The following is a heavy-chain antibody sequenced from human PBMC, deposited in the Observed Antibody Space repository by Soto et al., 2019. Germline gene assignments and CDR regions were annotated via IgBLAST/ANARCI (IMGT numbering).Heavy chain of an antibody. Sequence: ASVKVSCKAAGHTFTSYDINRVRQATGQGLEWMGWMNPNSGNTGYAQKFQGRVTMTRNTSISTAYMELSSLRSEDTAVYYCARHETLHGDYDYWGQGTLVTVSS. CDR1: GHTFTSYD. CDR3: ARHETLHGDYDY. V-gene: IGHV1-8*01. CDR2: MNPNSGNT. D-gene: IGHD4-17*01. J-gene: IGHJ4*02.